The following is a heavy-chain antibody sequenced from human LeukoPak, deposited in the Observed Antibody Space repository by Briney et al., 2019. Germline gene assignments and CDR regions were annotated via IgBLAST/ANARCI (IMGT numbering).Heavy chain of an antibody. V-gene: IGHV4-31*03. CDR1: GGSISSGGYY. CDR3: ARADSHQVGWFDP. J-gene: IGHJ5*02. D-gene: IGHD2-2*01. CDR2: IYYSGST. Sequence: SETLSLTCTVSGGSISSGGYYWSWIRQHPGKGLEWIGYIYYSGSTYYNPSLKSRVTISVDTSKNQFSLKLSSVTAADTAVYYCARADSHQVGWFDPWGQGTLVTVSS.